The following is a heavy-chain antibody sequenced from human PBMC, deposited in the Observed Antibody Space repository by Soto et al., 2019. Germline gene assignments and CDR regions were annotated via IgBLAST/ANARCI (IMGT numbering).Heavy chain of an antibody. V-gene: IGHV3-33*01. D-gene: IGHD2-2*01. CDR1: GFTFSSYG. CDR2: IWYDGSNK. CDR3: ARGDVVVPSAIPYYYHYYMDF. Sequence: TGGSLRLSCAASGFTFSSYGMHWVRQAPGKGLEWVAVIWYDGSNKYYADSVKGRFTISRDNSKNTLYLQMNSLRAEDTAVYYCARGDVVVPSAIPYYYHYYMDFWGKGTTVTVSS. J-gene: IGHJ6*03.